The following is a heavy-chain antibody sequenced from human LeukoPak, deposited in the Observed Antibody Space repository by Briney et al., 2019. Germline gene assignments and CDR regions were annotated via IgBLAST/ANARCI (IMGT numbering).Heavy chain of an antibody. CDR2: IYPGDSDT. J-gene: IGHJ5*02. D-gene: IGHD3-10*01. CDR1: GYSFTTYW. CDR3: ARAYYYGSGSYSWFDP. Sequence: GESLKISCKASGYSFTTYWIGWVRQMPGKGLEWMGIIYPGDSDTRYSPSFQGQVTISADKSISTAYLQWSSLKASDTAMYYCARAYYYGSGSYSWFDPWGQGTLVTVSS. V-gene: IGHV5-51*01.